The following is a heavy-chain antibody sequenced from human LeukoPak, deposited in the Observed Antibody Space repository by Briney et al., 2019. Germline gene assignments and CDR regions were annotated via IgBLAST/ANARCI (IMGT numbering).Heavy chain of an antibody. Sequence: SETLSLTCAVYGGSFSGYYWSWIRQPPGKGLEWIGEINHSGSTNYNPSLKSRVTISVDTSKNQFPLKLSSVTAADTAVYYCARAAWRSFDYWGQGTLVTVSS. J-gene: IGHJ4*02. D-gene: IGHD3-3*01. CDR3: ARAAWRSFDY. CDR1: GGSFSGYY. CDR2: INHSGST. V-gene: IGHV4-34*01.